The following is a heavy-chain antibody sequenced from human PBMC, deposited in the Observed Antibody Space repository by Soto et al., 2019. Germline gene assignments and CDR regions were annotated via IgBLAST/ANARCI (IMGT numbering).Heavy chain of an antibody. Sequence: GGSLRLSCAASGFTFSGYAMSWVRQAPGKGLEWISIIYSAGNTYYADSVKGRFTISRDNSKNTLYLQMNSLGAEDTAVYYCARDFVVGGPTINYYYGMDVWGQGTTVTVSS. CDR2: IYSAGNT. V-gene: IGHV3-66*01. D-gene: IGHD1-26*01. CDR3: ARDFVVGGPTINYYYGMDV. J-gene: IGHJ6*02. CDR1: GFTFSGYA.